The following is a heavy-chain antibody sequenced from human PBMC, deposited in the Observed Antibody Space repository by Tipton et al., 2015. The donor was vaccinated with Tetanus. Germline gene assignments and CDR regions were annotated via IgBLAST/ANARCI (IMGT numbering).Heavy chain of an antibody. CDR1: GGSFSGYY. V-gene: IGHV4-34*01. D-gene: IGHD3-9*01. CDR2: INHSGST. Sequence: TLSLTCAVYGGSFSGYYWSWIRQPPGKGLEWIGEINHSGSTNYNPSPKSRVTISVDTSKNQFSLKLSSVTAADTAVYYCASFPRLVRSAYWGQGTLVTVSS. J-gene: IGHJ4*02. CDR3: ASFPRLVRSAY.